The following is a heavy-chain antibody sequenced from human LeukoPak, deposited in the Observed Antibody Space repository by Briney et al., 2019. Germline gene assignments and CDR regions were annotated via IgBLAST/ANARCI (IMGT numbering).Heavy chain of an antibody. V-gene: IGHV4-34*01. CDR1: GGSFNAYYYY. CDR2: ISHSGST. J-gene: IGHJ6*03. CDR3: ARGVDKSATFYYYYYIDV. D-gene: IGHD1-1*01. Sequence: SETLSLTCAVYGGSFNAYYYYWSWIRQPPGKGLEWIGEISHSGSTDYNPSLKGRVSISVDTSKNQFSLRLSSVTAADTAVYYCARGVDKSATFYYYYYIDVWGKGTTVTVSS.